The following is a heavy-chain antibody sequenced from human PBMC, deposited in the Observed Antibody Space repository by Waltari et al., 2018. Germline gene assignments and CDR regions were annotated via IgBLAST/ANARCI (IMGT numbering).Heavy chain of an antibody. D-gene: IGHD2-8*01. V-gene: IGHV4-59*01. CDR1: GGSISSYY. Sequence: VQLQESGPGLVKPSETLSLTCTVSGGSISSYYWSWIRQPPGKGLEWIGYIYYSGSTNYNPSLKSRVTISVDTSKNQFSLKLSSVTAADTAVYYCARDGCTNGVCYSFTDAFDIWGQGTMVTVSS. CDR2: IYYSGST. CDR3: ARDGCTNGVCYSFTDAFDI. J-gene: IGHJ3*02.